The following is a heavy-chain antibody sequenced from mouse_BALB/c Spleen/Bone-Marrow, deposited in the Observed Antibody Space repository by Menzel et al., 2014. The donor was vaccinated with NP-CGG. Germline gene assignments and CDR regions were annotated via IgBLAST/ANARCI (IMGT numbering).Heavy chain of an antibody. CDR2: IDPYYDGT. V-gene: IGHV1S135*01. D-gene: IGHD2-1*01. CDR1: GYSFTGYN. Sequence: LQESGPELEKPGASVKISCKASGYSFTGYNMNWVKQTNGKSLEWIGNIDPYYDGTNYNQKFKGKATLTVDKSSSTAYIHLTSLTSEDSAVYFCARGMITTSYWYFDVWGAGTTVTVSS. J-gene: IGHJ1*01. CDR3: ARGMITTSYWYFDV.